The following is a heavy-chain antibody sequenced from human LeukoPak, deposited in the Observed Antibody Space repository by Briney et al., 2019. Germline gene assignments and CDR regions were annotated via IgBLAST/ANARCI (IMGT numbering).Heavy chain of an antibody. CDR1: GGSISSHY. CDR3: ATIKRGNIFGFFDF. Sequence: SETLSLTCTVSGGSISSHYWSWVRQPPGKGLEWIGYVLDNVRTKDNPSLNSRFTLSADTSKNQFSLRLTSVTAADTAVYYCATIKRGNIFGFFDFWGQGILVTFSS. V-gene: IGHV4-59*11. D-gene: IGHD5-18*01. CDR2: VLDNVRT. J-gene: IGHJ4*02.